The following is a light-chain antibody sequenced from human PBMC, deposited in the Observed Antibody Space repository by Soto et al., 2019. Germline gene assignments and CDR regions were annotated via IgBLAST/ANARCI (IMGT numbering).Light chain of an antibody. J-gene: IGKJ3*01. V-gene: IGKV3-15*01. CDR2: GAS. CDR3: QQYNNWPPIFT. Sequence: EIGMTQSPATLSVSPGERATLSCRASQSISSNLAWYQQRPGQAPRLLIYGASTRATGISVRFRGSGSGTEFTHTSSSRQSEEFAVNYCQQYNNWPPIFTFGPGTKVDIK. CDR1: QSISSN.